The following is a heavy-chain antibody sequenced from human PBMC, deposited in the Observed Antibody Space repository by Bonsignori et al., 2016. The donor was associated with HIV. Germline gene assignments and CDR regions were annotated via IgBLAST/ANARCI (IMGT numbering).Heavy chain of an antibody. CDR3: ARGEWLGIDY. Sequence: GGSLRLSCEASGFTLSDYYMSWIRQAPGKGLEWVAYISTSSRNIYYADSVKGRFTISRDNRKMSVSLQMNSLRTEDTAVYYCARGEWLGIDYWGQGTLVTVSS. CDR1: GFTLSDYY. J-gene: IGHJ4*02. V-gene: IGHV3-11*01. CDR2: ISTSSRNI. D-gene: IGHD6-19*01.